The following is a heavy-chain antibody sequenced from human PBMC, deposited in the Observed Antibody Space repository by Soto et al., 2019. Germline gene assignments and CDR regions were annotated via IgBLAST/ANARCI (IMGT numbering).Heavy chain of an antibody. Sequence: GDSLKISCKGSGYSFTSYWISWVRQMPGKGLEWMGRIDPSDSYTNYSPSFQGHVTISADKSISTAYLQWSSLKASDTAMYYCARLTAPSGNYYYYGMDAWGQGTTVTVSS. CDR1: GYSFTSYW. CDR2: IDPSDSYT. CDR3: ARLTAPSGNYYYYGMDA. D-gene: IGHD5-18*01. V-gene: IGHV5-10-1*01. J-gene: IGHJ6*01.